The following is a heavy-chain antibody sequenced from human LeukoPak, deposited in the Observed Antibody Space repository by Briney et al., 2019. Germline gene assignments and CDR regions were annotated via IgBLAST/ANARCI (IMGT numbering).Heavy chain of an antibody. CDR3: ARTTSGPLWYYYYGMDV. CDR2: ISSDATNK. CDR1: GFTFSTFA. D-gene: IGHD6-19*01. V-gene: IGHV3-30-3*01. Sequence: GGSLRLSCAASGFTFSTFAMHWVRQSPGKGLEWVSLISSDATNKYYADSVKGRVTISRDNSKNTLYLQMNSLKPEDTAVYYCARTTSGPLWYYYYGMDVWGQGTTVTVSS. J-gene: IGHJ6*02.